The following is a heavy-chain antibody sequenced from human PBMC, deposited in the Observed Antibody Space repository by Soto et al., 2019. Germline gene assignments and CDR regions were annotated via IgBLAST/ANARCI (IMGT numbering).Heavy chain of an antibody. CDR1: GGSISSSSYY. CDR3: ARQGSHSSSWYFAKRPIDY. CDR2: IYYSGST. D-gene: IGHD6-13*01. V-gene: IGHV4-39*01. Sequence: PGPPSETLSLTCTVSGGSISSSSYYWGWIRQPPGKGLEWIGSIYYSGSTYYNPSLKSRVTISVDTSKNQFSLKLSSVTAADTAVYYCARQGSHSSSWYFAKRPIDYWGQGTLVTVSS. J-gene: IGHJ4*02.